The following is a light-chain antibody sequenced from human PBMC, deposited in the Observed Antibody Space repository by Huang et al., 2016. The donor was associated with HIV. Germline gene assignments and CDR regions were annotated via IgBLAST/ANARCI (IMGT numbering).Light chain of an antibody. J-gene: IGKJ1*01. V-gene: IGKV1-39*01. CDR1: QSITNY. CDR3: QQSYSTPRT. Sequence: DIQMTQSPSSLSASVGDRVNITCRASQSITNYLNWYQHKPGKAPKLLIYAESSLQSGVPSRFSGSGSGTDFTLTISSLQPEDFATYYCQQSYSTPRTFGQGTKVEIK. CDR2: AES.